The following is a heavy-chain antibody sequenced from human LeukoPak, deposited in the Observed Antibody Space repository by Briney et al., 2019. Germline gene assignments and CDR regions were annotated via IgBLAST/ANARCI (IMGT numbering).Heavy chain of an antibody. Sequence: GSLRLSCAASGFTFSSYAMSWVRQAPGKGLEWVSAISGSGGSTYYADSVKGRFTISRDNSKNTLYLQMNSLRAEDTAVYYCANVASQVDTAMVNLDVWGKGTTVTVSS. V-gene: IGHV3-23*01. CDR1: GFTFSSYA. J-gene: IGHJ6*04. D-gene: IGHD5-18*01. CDR3: ANVASQVDTAMVNLDV. CDR2: ISGSGGST.